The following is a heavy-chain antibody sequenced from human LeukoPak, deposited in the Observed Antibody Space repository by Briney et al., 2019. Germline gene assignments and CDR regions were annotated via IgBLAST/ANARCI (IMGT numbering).Heavy chain of an antibody. V-gene: IGHV4-4*07. CDR3: ARSILRFLLSGPSTYYFDY. J-gene: IGHJ4*02. D-gene: IGHD3-3*01. Sequence: SETLSLTCTVSGGSISSYYWSWIRQPAGKGLEWIGRIYTIGSTNYNPSLKSRVTMSVDTSKNQFSLKLSSVTAADTAVYYCARSILRFLLSGPSTYYFDYWGQGTLVTVSS. CDR1: GGSISSYY. CDR2: IYTIGST.